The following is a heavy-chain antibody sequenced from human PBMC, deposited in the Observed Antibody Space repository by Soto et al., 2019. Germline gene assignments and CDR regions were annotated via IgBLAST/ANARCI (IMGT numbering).Heavy chain of an antibody. V-gene: IGHV3-74*01. CDR2: INSDGGST. J-gene: IGHJ4*02. Sequence: GGSLILSCAASGFTFSTYWMHWVRQVPGKGLVWVSRINSDGGSTTYADSVKGRFTISRDNAKSTLYLQLNSLRVEDTAVYYCASSLLTPFDYWGQGTLVTVSS. CDR1: GFTFSTYW. D-gene: IGHD7-27*01. CDR3: ASSLLTPFDY.